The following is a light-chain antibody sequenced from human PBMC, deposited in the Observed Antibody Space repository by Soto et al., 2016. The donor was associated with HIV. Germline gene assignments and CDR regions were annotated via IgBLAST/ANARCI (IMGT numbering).Light chain of an antibody. CDR1: QRISNY. J-gene: IGKJ3*01. Sequence: DIQMTQSPSSLSASVGDRVTMTCRASQRISNYLNWYQQKPGKAPKPLIYAASSLQSGVPSRFSGSGSGTDFTLTISSLQPEDFATYYCQQSYGIDVTFGPGTKVDVK. CDR2: AAS. CDR3: QQSYGIDVT. V-gene: IGKV1-39*01.